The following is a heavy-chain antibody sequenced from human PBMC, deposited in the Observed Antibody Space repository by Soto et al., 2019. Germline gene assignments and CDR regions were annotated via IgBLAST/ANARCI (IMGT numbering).Heavy chain of an antibody. Sequence: QVQLIQAGADVQTPGSSVKVSCKASGGTFRTSVMSWVRQAPGQGLEWIGGITPVFGSPKYAPKFQGRITITAYESTGTAYWALSSLRSDDTAVYYCAWRESKAGFSPDTCFEFWGQRTRVTGSS. CDR3: AWRESKAGFSPDTCFEF. CDR1: GGTFRTSV. J-gene: IGHJ4*02. CDR2: ITPVFGSP. D-gene: IGHD6-6*01. V-gene: IGHV1-69*01.